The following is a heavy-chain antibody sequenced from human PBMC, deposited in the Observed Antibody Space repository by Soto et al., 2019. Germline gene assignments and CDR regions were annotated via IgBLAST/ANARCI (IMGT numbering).Heavy chain of an antibody. Sequence: SVKFSCKASGGTFSSYAIIGARQAPKQGREWMGGIIPIFGTANDAQNCQGRGTINADESTSTAYMELSSLRSEDTALYYCAGDSIAADRNCFDPWGKGTLVTVSS. J-gene: IGHJ5*02. CDR3: AGDSIAADRNCFDP. CDR2: IIPIFGTA. CDR1: GGTFSSYA. V-gene: IGHV1-69*01. D-gene: IGHD6-6*01.